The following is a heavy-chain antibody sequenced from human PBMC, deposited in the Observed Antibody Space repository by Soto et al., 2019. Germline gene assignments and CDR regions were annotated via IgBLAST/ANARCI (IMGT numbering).Heavy chain of an antibody. Sequence: SETLSLTCTVSGGSISSYYWRWIRQPPGKGLEWIGYIYYSGSINYNASLKSRVPIPVDPSKNHFSLKLGSVSAADTAVYKCARGLAVAGEGYSYYGMDVWGQGTAVTVSS. J-gene: IGHJ6*02. D-gene: IGHD6-19*01. CDR1: GGSISSYY. CDR3: ARGLAVAGEGYSYYGMDV. V-gene: IGHV4-59*01. CDR2: IYYSGSI.